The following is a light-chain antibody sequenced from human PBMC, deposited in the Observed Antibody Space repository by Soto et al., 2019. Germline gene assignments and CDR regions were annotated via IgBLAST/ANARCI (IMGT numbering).Light chain of an antibody. J-gene: IGKJ5*01. Sequence: EVVLTQSPATLSLSPGERATLSCRASQSVGTFLGWYQQKPGQVPTLLIYDTSKRATGIPARFSGSGSGTDFFLTISSLAPEDIAVYYCQHRSNWPPGFGQGTRLEIK. CDR2: DTS. V-gene: IGKV3-11*01. CDR3: QHRSNWPPG. CDR1: QSVGTF.